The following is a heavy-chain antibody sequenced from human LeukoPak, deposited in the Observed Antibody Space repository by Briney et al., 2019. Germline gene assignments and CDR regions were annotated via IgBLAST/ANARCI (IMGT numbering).Heavy chain of an antibody. CDR1: GFTFSSYG. J-gene: IGHJ6*03. Sequence: GGSLRLSCAASGFTFSSYGMSWVRQAPGKGLQWVSVIIGSGSSTYYADSVKGRFTISRDNSKNTLYLQMNSLRAEDTAVYYCAKTPSKLAYYYYYYMDVWGKGTTVTVSS. V-gene: IGHV3-23*01. CDR2: IIGSGSST. D-gene: IGHD3-10*01. CDR3: AKTPSKLAYYYYYYMDV.